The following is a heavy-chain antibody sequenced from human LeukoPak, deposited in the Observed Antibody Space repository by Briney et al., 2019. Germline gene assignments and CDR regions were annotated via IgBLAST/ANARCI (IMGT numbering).Heavy chain of an antibody. V-gene: IGHV4-30-4*01. Sequence: SETLSLTCTVSGGSISSGDYYWSWIRQPPGKGLEWIGYIYYSGSTYYNPSLKSRVTISVDTSKNQFSLKLSSITAADTAVYYCARGVLEISIDYWGQGTLVTVSS. J-gene: IGHJ4*02. D-gene: IGHD5-24*01. CDR1: GGSISSGDYY. CDR3: ARGVLEISIDY. CDR2: IYYSGST.